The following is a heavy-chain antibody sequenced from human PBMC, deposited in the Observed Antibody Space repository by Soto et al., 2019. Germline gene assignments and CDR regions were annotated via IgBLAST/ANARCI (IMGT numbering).Heavy chain of an antibody. Sequence: PSETLSLTCAVYGGSFSGYYWSWIRQPPGKGLEWIGEINHSGSTNYNPSLKSRVTISVDTSKNQFSLKLSSVTAADTAVYYCARGLIAVAGTGRYYYYYGMDVWGQGITVTVSS. CDR3: ARGLIAVAGTGRYYYYYGMDV. D-gene: IGHD6-19*01. CDR1: GGSFSGYY. J-gene: IGHJ6*02. CDR2: INHSGST. V-gene: IGHV4-34*01.